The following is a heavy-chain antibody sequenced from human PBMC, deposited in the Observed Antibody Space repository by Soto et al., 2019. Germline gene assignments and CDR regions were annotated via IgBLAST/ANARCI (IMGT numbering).Heavy chain of an antibody. D-gene: IGHD3-10*01. V-gene: IGHV2-5*02. CDR2: IYWDDDN. CDR1: GFSLSSSGVG. J-gene: IGHJ2*01. CDR3: ARPYGSGTNYLGYFDL. Sequence: QITLKESGPTLVKPTQTLTLTCTLSGFSLSSSGVGVGWIRQPPGKALEWLALIYWDDDNRYSPSLKSRPTTTTYPTRNQVLLTMTHMDPVDTATYYWARPYGSGTNYLGYFDLWGRGTLVTVSS.